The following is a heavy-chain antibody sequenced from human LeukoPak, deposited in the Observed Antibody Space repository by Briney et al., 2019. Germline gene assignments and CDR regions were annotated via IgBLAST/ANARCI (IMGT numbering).Heavy chain of an antibody. CDR1: GSTFSGSA. V-gene: IGHV3-73*01. CDR3: TSYHYGMDV. Sequence: GGSLRLSCAASGSTFSGSAMHWVRQASGKGLEWVGRIRSKANSYATAYAASVKGRFTISRDDSKNTAYLQMNSLKTEDTAVYYCTSYHYGMDVWGQGTTVTVSS. J-gene: IGHJ6*02. CDR2: IRSKANSYAT.